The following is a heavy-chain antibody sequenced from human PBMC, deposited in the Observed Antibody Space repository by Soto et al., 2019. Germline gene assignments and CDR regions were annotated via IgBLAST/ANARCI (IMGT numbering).Heavy chain of an antibody. CDR1: GFTFSSYG. V-gene: IGHV3-33*01. CDR3: ARVKGQLVEDYFDY. CDR2: IWYDGSNK. J-gene: IGHJ4*02. Sequence: QVQLVESGGGVVQPGRSLRLSCAASGFTFSSYGMHWVRQAPGKGLEWVAVIWYDGSNKYYADSVKGRFTISRDNSKNTLYLQRNSLRAEDTAVYYCARVKGQLVEDYFDYWVQGTLVTVSS. D-gene: IGHD6-6*01.